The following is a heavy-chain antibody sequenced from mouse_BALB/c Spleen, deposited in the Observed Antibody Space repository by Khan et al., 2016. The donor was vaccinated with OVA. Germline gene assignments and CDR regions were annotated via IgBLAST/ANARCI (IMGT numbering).Heavy chain of an antibody. CDR2: ISSDGDYT. CDR3: ASHLTGSFAY. Sequence: EVELVESGGDLVKPGGSLKLSCAASGFTFSSYSMSRVRQTPDKRLEWVATISSDGDYTYFPDSVKGRFTISRDNAKNTLNLQMSSLKSEDTALYYCASHLTGSFAYWGQGTLVTVSA. D-gene: IGHD4-1*01. V-gene: IGHV5-6*01. J-gene: IGHJ3*01. CDR1: GFTFSSYS.